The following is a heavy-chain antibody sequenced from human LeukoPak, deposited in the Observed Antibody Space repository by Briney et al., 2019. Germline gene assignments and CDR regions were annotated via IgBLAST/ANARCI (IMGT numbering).Heavy chain of an antibody. CDR3: ATSYGDATGPGRDY. CDR2: ISSSGSTI. J-gene: IGHJ4*02. V-gene: IGHV3-48*03. CDR1: GFTFSSYE. Sequence: QSGGSLRLSCAASGFTFSSYEMKWVRQAPGKGLEWVSYISSSGSTIYYADSVKGRFTISRDNAKNSLYLQMNSLRAEDTAVYYCATSYGDATGPGRDYWGQGTLVTVSS. D-gene: IGHD1-1*01.